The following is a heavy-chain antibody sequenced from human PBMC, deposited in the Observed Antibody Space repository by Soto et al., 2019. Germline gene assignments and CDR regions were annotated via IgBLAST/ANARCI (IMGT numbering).Heavy chain of an antibody. J-gene: IGHJ4*02. D-gene: IGHD3-10*02. V-gene: IGHV1-18*01. CDR1: GYTFNSYG. CDR3: ARERGLTASTLFGY. Sequence: QVQLVQSVAEVKKPGASVKVYCKASGYTFNSYGINWVRQAPGQGLEWLGRVSTYNGNTNYAQKVKVRVTMTTDTSTSTVYMELRNLTSDDTAVYFCARERGLTASTLFGYWGQGTLVTVSS. CDR2: VSTYNGNT.